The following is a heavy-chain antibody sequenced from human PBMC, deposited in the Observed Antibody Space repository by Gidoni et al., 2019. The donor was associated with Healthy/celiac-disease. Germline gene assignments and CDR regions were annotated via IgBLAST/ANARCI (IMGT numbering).Heavy chain of an antibody. Sequence: QVQLQESGPGLVKPSETLSLTCTVSGGSVSSGSYYWSWIRQPPGKGLEWIGYIYYSGSTNYNPSLKSRVTISVDTSKNQFSLKLSSVTAADTAVYYCARDQGGSSWEGDAFDIWGQGTMVTVSS. V-gene: IGHV4-61*01. D-gene: IGHD6-13*01. CDR3: ARDQGGSSWEGDAFDI. CDR2: IYYSGST. J-gene: IGHJ3*02. CDR1: GGSVSSGSYY.